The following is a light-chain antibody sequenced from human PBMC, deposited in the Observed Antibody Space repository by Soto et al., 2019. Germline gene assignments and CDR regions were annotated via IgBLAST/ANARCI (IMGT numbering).Light chain of an antibody. CDR2: AAS. V-gene: IGKV3-20*01. CDR1: QSINSNN. J-gene: IGKJ3*01. CDR3: QHYGSSPPFT. Sequence: EIVLTQSPGPLSLSPGERATLSCRASQSINSNNLDWYKQKPGQAPRLLIYAASSRVTGIPDRYSGSGIGTVFTLIISRLEPEDFAVYYCQHYGSSPPFTFGPGTKVDIK.